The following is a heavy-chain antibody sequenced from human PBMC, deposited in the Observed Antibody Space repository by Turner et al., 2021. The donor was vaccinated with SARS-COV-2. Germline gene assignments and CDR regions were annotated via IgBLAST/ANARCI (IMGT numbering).Heavy chain of an antibody. J-gene: IGHJ3*02. V-gene: IGHV1-24*01. CDR1: GYTLTELS. D-gene: IGHD5-12*01. Sequence: QVQLVQSGAEVKKPGASVKVSCKVSGYTLTELSMHWVRQAPGKGLEWMGGFDPEDGETIYAQKCQGRVTMNEDTSTDTAYMELSSLRSEDTAMYYGATCRDGYNWGAFHIWGQGTMVTVSS. CDR2: FDPEDGET. CDR3: ATCRDGYNWGAFHI.